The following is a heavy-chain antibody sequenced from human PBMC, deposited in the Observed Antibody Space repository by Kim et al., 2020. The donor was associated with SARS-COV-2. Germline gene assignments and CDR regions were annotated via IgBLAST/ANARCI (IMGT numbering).Heavy chain of an antibody. V-gene: IGHV3-23*01. CDR1: GFTFSSYA. CDR3: AKTPYSSSWSYFDY. CDR2: ISGRGGST. D-gene: IGHD6-13*01. Sequence: GGSLRLSCAASGFTFSSYAMSWVRQAPGKGLEWVSAISGRGGSTYYADSVNGRFTISRDNSKNTLYLQMNSLRAEDMAVYYCAKTPYSSSWSYFDYWGQGTLVTVSS. J-gene: IGHJ4*02.